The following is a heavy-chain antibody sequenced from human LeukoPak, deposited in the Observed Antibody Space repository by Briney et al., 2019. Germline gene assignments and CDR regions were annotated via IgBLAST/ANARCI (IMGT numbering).Heavy chain of an antibody. CDR3: ARDPGYSSRYYYYYMDV. V-gene: IGHV1-8*03. D-gene: IGHD6-13*01. CDR1: GYTFTSYD. J-gene: IGHJ6*03. CDR2: MNPNSGNT. Sequence: ASVKVSCKASGYTFTSYDINWVRQATGQGLEWMGWMNPNSGNTGYAQKFQGRVTITRNTSISTAYMELSSLRSEDTAVYYCARDPGYSSRYYYYYMDVWGKGTTVTVSS.